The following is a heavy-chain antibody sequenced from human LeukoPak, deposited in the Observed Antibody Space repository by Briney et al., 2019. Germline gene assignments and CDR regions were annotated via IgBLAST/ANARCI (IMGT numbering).Heavy chain of an antibody. D-gene: IGHD3-10*01. CDR2: INHRGDT. Sequence: PSETLSLTCAVYGGSFSSYYWSWIRQSPGKGLEWIAEINHRGDTNYNPSVKSRVTISVDTSMNHVSLRLTSVTAADTGVYYCARGFLAHFYGSSSHDYWGQGTLVSVSS. CDR3: ARGFLAHFYGSSSHDY. J-gene: IGHJ4*02. CDR1: GGSFSSYY. V-gene: IGHV4-34*01.